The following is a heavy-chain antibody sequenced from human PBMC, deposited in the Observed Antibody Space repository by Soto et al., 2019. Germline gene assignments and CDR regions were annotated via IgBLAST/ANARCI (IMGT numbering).Heavy chain of an antibody. J-gene: IGHJ4*02. CDR1: GFTFSSYA. Sequence: GGSLRLSCAASGFTFSSYAMSWVRQAPGKGLEWVSAISGSGGSTYYADSVKGRFTISRDNSKNTLYLQMNSLRAEDTAVYYCAKGLYSSSSGHENYFDYWGQGTLVTVSS. CDR3: AKGLYSSSSGHENYFDY. V-gene: IGHV3-23*01. CDR2: ISGSGGST. D-gene: IGHD6-6*01.